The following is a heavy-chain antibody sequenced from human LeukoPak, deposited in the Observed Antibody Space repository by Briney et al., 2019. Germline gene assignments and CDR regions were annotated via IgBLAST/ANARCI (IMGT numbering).Heavy chain of an antibody. CDR2: ISSSSSYI. CDR1: GFTFSSYS. CDR3: ARGTHSGYDFDY. J-gene: IGHJ4*02. V-gene: IGHV3-21*01. D-gene: IGHD5-12*01. Sequence: PGGSLRLSCAASGFTFSSYSMNWVRQAPGKGLEWVSSISSSSSYIYYADSVKGRFTISRDNAKNSLYLQMNSLRAEDTAVYYCARGTHSGYDFDYWGQGTLVTASS.